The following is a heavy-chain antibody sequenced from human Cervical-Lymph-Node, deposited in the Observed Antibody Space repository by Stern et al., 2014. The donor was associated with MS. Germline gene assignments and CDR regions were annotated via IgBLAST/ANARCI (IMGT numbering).Heavy chain of an antibody. CDR1: GFTFSYAW. V-gene: IGHV3-15*01. J-gene: IGHJ6*02. CDR2: IQSKTDGGTT. D-gene: IGHD3-22*01. CDR3: TRLNYFDSSGYAYYYYGMDV. Sequence: EVQLVESGGGLVKPGGSLRLSCAASGFTFSYAWMSWVRQAPGKGLQWVGRIQSKTDGGTTDYAAPVKGRFTISRDDSKNTLYLEMNSLKTEDTAVYYCTRLNYFDSSGYAYYYYGMDVWGQGTTVTVSS.